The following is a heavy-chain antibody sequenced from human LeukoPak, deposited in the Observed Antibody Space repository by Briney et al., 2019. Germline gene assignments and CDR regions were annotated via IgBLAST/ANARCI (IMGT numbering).Heavy chain of an antibody. CDR3: ARGGPTNVLLWFGELFM. V-gene: IGHV3-48*04. Sequence: GGSLRLSCAASGFTLSNAWMNWVRQAPGKGLEWVSYISSSGSTIYYADSVKGRFTISRDNAKNSLYLQMNSLRAEDTAVYYCARGGPTNVLLWFGELFMWGQGTLVTVSS. CDR1: GFTLSNAW. D-gene: IGHD3-10*01. CDR2: ISSSGSTI. J-gene: IGHJ4*02.